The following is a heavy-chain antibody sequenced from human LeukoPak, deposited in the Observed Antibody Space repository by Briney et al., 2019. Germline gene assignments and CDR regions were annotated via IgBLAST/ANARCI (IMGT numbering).Heavy chain of an antibody. CDR1: GFTFNNYA. D-gene: IGHD2-15*01. Sequence: PGGSLRPSCAASGFTFNNYAMTWVRQAPGKGLEWVSTIIGSGGSTDYADSVKGRFTISRDNSKDTLFLQMDSLRVEDTAVYYCATFCSGGDCYSFAPWGQGTLVTVSS. J-gene: IGHJ5*02. V-gene: IGHV3-23*01. CDR3: ATFCSGGDCYSFAP. CDR2: IIGSGGST.